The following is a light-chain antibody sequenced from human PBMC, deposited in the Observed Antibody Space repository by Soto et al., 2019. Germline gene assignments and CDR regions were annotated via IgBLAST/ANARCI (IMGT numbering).Light chain of an antibody. CDR2: DVS. CDR3: SSYTSSSTRV. V-gene: IGLV2-14*01. J-gene: IGLJ1*01. CDR1: SSDVGGYNY. Sequence: QSVLTQPASVSGSPGQSITISCTGTSSDVGGYNYVSWYQQHPGKAPKLMIHDVSNRPSGVSNRFSGSKSGNTASLTISGLQAEDEADYYCSSYTSSSTRVFGTGTKATVL.